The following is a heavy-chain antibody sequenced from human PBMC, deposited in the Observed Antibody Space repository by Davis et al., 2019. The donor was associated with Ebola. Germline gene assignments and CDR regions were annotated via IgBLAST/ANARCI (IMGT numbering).Heavy chain of an antibody. CDR3: ARDGPDYYGLDV. Sequence: ASVKVSCKASGGTFSSYAISWVRQAPGQGLEWMGVINPSAGYTNYAQKFQGRVTITRDTSTRTVYMEVRRLRSEDTGVYYCARDGPDYYGLDVWGQGTAVTVSS. CDR1: GGTFSSYA. CDR2: INPSAGYT. J-gene: IGHJ6*02. V-gene: IGHV1-46*01.